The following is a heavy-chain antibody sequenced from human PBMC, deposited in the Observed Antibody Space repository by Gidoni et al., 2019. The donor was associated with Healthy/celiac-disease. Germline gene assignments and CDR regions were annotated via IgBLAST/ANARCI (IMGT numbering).Heavy chain of an antibody. CDR3: ARDREEGLIDY. V-gene: IGHV3-21*01. CDR2: ISSSSSYI. J-gene: IGHJ4*02. CDR1: GFTFSSYS. Sequence: EVQLVESGGGLVKPGGSLRLSCAASGFTFSSYSMNWVRQAPGKGLGWVSSISSSSSYIYYADSVKGRFTISRDNAKNSLYLQMNSLRAEDTAVYYCARDREEGLIDYWGQGTLVTVSS.